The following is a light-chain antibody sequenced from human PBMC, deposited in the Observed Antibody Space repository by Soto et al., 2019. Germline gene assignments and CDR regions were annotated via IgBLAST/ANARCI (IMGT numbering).Light chain of an antibody. J-gene: IGKJ1*01. CDR2: GAS. Sequence: DIQMTQSPFSLSASVGDRVSITCRASEFIDSLLNWYQQKPGKAPNLLVYGASRLHSGVPSRFSGSGSGTDFTLTISSLQVEDFATYYCQQSFRTPETFGQGTKVEI. CDR1: EFIDSL. V-gene: IGKV1-39*01. CDR3: QQSFRTPET.